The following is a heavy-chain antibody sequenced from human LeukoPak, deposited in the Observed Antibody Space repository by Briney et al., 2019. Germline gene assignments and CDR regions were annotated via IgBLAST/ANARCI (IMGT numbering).Heavy chain of an antibody. J-gene: IGHJ6*02. CDR1: GGSISSYY. D-gene: IGHD6-13*01. CDR3: ARDADGIAAAGRDNYGVDV. V-gene: IGHV4-59*12. CDR2: IYHSGNT. Sequence: PSETLSLTCTVSGGSISSYYWTWIRQPPGKGLEWIGYIYHSGNTMYNPSLKSRVTISIDTSNNQFSLKVSSVTAADTAVYYCARDADGIAAAGRDNYGVDVWGQGTTVTVS.